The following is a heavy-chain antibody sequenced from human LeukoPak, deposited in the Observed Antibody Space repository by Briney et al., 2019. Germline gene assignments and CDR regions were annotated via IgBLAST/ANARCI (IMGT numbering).Heavy chain of an antibody. CDR1: GGSFSGYY. Sequence: PSETLSLTCAVYGGSFSGYYWSWIRQAPGKGLEWIGEINHSGSTNYNPSLRSRVTISVDTSKNQFSLKLSSVTAADTAVYYCARGFPPYDYVWGSYRLYYFDYWGQGTLVTVSS. D-gene: IGHD3-16*02. J-gene: IGHJ4*02. CDR3: ARGFPPYDYVWGSYRLYYFDY. V-gene: IGHV4-34*01. CDR2: INHSGST.